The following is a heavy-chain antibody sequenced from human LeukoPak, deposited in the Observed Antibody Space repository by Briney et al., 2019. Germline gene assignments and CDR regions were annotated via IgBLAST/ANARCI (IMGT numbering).Heavy chain of an antibody. V-gene: IGHV1-2*02. CDR1: GNTFTDYY. Sequence: ASVKVSCKASGNTFTDYYMNWVRQAPGQGHEWIGWINPKSGGTNYAQKFQGRVTMTRDTSISTAYMELNRLISDDSAVYYCARDKDGMDVWGQGTTVTVSS. D-gene: IGHD2-15*01. CDR2: INPKSGGT. J-gene: IGHJ6*02. CDR3: ARDKDGMDV.